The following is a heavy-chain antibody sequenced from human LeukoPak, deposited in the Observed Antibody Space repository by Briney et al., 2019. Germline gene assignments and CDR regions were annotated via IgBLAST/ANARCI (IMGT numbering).Heavy chain of an antibody. Sequence: SETLSLTCAVYGGSFSGYYWSWIRHPPGKGLEWIGEINHSGSTNYNPSLKSRVTISLDTSKNQLSLKLSSVTAADTAVYYCAKSPGRNFDLWGRGTLVTVSS. V-gene: IGHV4-34*01. CDR2: INHSGST. D-gene: IGHD1-26*01. J-gene: IGHJ2*01. CDR1: GGSFSGYY. CDR3: AKSPGRNFDL.